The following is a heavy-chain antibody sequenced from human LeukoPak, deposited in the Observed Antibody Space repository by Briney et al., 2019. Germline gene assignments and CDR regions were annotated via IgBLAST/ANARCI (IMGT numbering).Heavy chain of an antibody. J-gene: IGHJ4*02. CDR3: AREGPRGNSQFDY. D-gene: IGHD2/OR15-2a*01. CDR2: VSNDGNDE. Sequence: GGSLRLSCAASGFSFGGYGIHWVRQAPGEGLEWVAGVSNDGNDEYYAASVKGRFTISRDNSKNTLYLQMNSLRAEDTAVYYCAREGPRGNSQFDYWGQGTLVTVSS. V-gene: IGHV3-30*03. CDR1: GFSFGGYG.